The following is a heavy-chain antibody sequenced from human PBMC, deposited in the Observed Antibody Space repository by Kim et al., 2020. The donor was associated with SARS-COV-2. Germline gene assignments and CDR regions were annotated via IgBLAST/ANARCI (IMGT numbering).Heavy chain of an antibody. CDR3: ARDLKYYVSSGYYYLYYYGMDV. Sequence: ASVKVSCKASGYTFTSYAMHWVRQAPGQRLAWMGWINAGNGNTKYSQKLQGRVTITRDTSASTAYMELSSLRSEDTAVYYCARDLKYYVSSGYYYLYYYGMDVCGLGTTVTVS. CDR2: INAGNGNT. D-gene: IGHD3-22*01. V-gene: IGHV1-3*01. CDR1: GYTFTSYA. J-gene: IGHJ6*02.